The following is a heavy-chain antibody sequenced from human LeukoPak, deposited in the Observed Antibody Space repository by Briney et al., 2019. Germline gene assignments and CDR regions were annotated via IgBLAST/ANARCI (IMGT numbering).Heavy chain of an antibody. V-gene: IGHV3-74*01. CDR2: INSDGSST. CDR3: ARERKYDSNFDY. D-gene: IGHD1-1*01. Sequence: GALRLSCAASGFTVSSNYMSWVRQAPGKGLVWVSRINSDGSSTSYADSVKGRFTISRDDAKNTLYLQMNSLRAEDTAVYYCARERKYDSNFDYWGQGTLVTVSS. CDR1: GFTVSSNY. J-gene: IGHJ4*02.